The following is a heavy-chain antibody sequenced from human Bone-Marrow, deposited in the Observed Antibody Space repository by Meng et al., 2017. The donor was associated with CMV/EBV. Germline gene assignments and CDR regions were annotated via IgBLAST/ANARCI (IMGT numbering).Heavy chain of an antibody. Sequence: GESLKISCAASGFTFSSYAMSWVRQAPGKGLEWVSTISGSGGSTYYVDSVKGQFTISRDNSKNTLYLQLNSLRAEDTAVYYCAKDPNSWGQGTLVTFSS. CDR3: AKDPNS. CDR2: ISGSGGST. V-gene: IGHV3-23*01. CDR1: GFTFSSYA. J-gene: IGHJ4*02.